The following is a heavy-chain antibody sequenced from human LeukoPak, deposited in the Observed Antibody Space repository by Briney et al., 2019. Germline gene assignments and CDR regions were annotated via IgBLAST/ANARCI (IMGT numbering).Heavy chain of an antibody. J-gene: IGHJ5*02. CDR3: ARCLLDTAMVNFWFDP. D-gene: IGHD5-18*01. CDR2: IIPIFGTA. CDR1: GGTFSTYA. V-gene: IGHV1-69*05. Sequence: GASVKVSSKASGGTFSTYAISWVRQAPGQGLEWMGGIIPIFGTANYAQKFQGRVTITTDESTSTAYMELSSLRSEDTAVYCCARCLLDTAMVNFWFDPWGQGTLVTVSS.